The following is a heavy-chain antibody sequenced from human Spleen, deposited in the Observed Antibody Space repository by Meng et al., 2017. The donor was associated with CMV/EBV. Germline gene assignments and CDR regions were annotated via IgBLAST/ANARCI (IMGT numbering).Heavy chain of an antibody. CDR2: ISYDGSNK. J-gene: IGHJ4*02. Sequence: VRRVGSGGGVVRPGGPLRLSCAAAGFTFSSYARHWVRQAPGKGLEWVAVISYDGSNKYYADSVKGRFTISRDNSKNTLYLQMNSLRAEDTAVYYCARESIVSYDYRGQGTLVTVSS. D-gene: IGHD5/OR15-5a*01. V-gene: IGHV3-30-3*01. CDR1: GFTFSSYA. CDR3: ARESIVSYDY.